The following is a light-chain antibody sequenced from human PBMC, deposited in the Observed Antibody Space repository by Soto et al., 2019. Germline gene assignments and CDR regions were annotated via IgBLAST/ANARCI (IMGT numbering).Light chain of an antibody. CDR1: QSISSD. CDR2: AAS. V-gene: IGKV1-39*01. J-gene: IGKJ1*01. Sequence: DIQMTQSPSSLSASVGDRVTITCRASQSISSDLNWYQQKAGKAPKLLIYAASSLQSGVPSRFSGSGSGTDFTLTISSLQPEDFATYYCQQSYSTPRTFGQGTKVEIK. CDR3: QQSYSTPRT.